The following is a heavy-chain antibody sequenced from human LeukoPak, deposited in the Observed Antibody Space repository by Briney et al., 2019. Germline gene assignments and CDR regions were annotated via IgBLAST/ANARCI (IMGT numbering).Heavy chain of an antibody. V-gene: IGHV1-2*02. J-gene: IGHJ6*02. D-gene: IGHD3-10*01. CDR1: GYTFTGYY. CDR3: ARVKYLGYYGLSAYYYYGMDV. Sequence: ASVKVSCKASGYTFTGYYMHWVRQAPGQGLEWMGWINPNSGGTNYAQKFQGRVTMTRDTSISTAYMELSRLRSDDTAVYYCARVKYLGYYGLSAYYYYGMDVWGQGTTVTVSS. CDR2: INPNSGGT.